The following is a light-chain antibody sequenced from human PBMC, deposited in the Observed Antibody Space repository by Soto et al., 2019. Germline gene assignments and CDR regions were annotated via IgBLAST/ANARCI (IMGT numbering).Light chain of an antibody. CDR3: QQDNSFSST. CDR2: KAS. Sequence: QMTLSPSTLSASVGDRVIITCRASQSFCRSWAWYQQKPGKAPNLLIYKASSLASGVPSRFSGSGSGTEFTLTINSLQADDFATYYCQQDNSFSSTFGQGTKV. J-gene: IGKJ1*01. V-gene: IGKV1-5*03. CDR1: QSFCRS.